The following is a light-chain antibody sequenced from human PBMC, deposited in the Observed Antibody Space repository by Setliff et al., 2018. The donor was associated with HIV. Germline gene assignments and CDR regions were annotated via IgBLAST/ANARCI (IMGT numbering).Light chain of an antibody. CDR1: SSDVGDFNY. V-gene: IGLV2-14*03. J-gene: IGLJ2*01. CDR3: TSYTSTTTLVV. CDR2: DVT. Sequence: QSVLAQPASVSGSPGQSITIPCTGTSSDVGDFNYVSWYQQHPGKAPKLILYDVTNRPSGVSTRFSGSKSGSTASLTIPGLQADDEADYYCTSYTSTTTLVVFGGGTKVTVL.